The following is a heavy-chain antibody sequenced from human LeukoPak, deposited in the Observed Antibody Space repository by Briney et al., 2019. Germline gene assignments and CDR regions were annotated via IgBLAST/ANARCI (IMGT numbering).Heavy chain of an antibody. CDR3: ARVETIFGVVIMLDY. J-gene: IGHJ4*02. CDR2: IYYSGST. CDR1: GGSISSYY. V-gene: IGHV4-59*01. D-gene: IGHD3-3*01. Sequence: SETLSLTCTVSGGSISSYYWSWIRQPPGKGLEWIGYIYYSGSTNYNPSLKSRVTMSVDTSKNQFSLKLSSVTAADTAVYYCARVETIFGVVIMLDYWGQGTLVTVSS.